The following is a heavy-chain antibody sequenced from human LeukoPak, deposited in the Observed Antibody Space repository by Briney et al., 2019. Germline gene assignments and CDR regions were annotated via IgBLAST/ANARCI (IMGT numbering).Heavy chain of an antibody. J-gene: IGHJ3*02. V-gene: IGHV3-30-3*01. CDR1: GFTFSSYA. CDR3: ARDGGYSYVFDAFDI. D-gene: IGHD5-18*01. CDR2: ISYDGSNK. Sequence: PGGSLRLSCAASGFTFSSYAMHWVRRAPGKGLEWVAVISYDGSNKYYADSVKGRFTISRDNSKNTLYLQMNSLRAEDTAVYYCARDGGYSYVFDAFDIWGQGTMVTVSS.